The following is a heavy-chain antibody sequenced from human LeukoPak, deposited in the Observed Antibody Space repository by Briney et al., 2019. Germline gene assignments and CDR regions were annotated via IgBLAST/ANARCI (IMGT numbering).Heavy chain of an antibody. J-gene: IGHJ3*02. D-gene: IGHD2-2*01. CDR2: INHSGST. Sequence: SETLSLTCTVSAASFISSSHHWGWIRQPPGKGLEWIGEINHSGSTNYNPSLKSRVTISVDTSKNQFSLKLSSVTAADTAVYYCARGRVVPAAIVMGAFDIWGQGTMVTVSS. CDR1: AASFISSSHH. CDR3: ARGRVVPAAIVMGAFDI. V-gene: IGHV4-39*07.